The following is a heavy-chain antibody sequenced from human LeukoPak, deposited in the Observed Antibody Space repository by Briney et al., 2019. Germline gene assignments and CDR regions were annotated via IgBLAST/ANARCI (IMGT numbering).Heavy chain of an antibody. Sequence: GRSLRLSCAASGFTFSSYAMHWVRQAPGKGLEWVAVISYDGSNKYYADSVKGRFTISRDNSKNTLYLQMTSLRAEDTAVYYCARDHCSSTSCYGYHYYYGMDVWGQGTTVTVSS. CDR3: ARDHCSSTSCYGYHYYYGMDV. J-gene: IGHJ6*02. V-gene: IGHV3-30-3*01. D-gene: IGHD2-2*01. CDR2: ISYDGSNK. CDR1: GFTFSSYA.